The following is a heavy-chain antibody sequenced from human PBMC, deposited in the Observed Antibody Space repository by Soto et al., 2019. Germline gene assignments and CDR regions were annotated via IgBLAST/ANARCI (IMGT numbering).Heavy chain of an antibody. CDR3: ARDRSTWAQSYYGMDV. J-gene: IGHJ6*02. D-gene: IGHD1-26*01. V-gene: IGHV3-33*01. Sequence: QVQLVESGGGVVQPGRSLRLSCAASGFTFSSYGMHWVRQAPGKGLEWVAVIWYDGSNKYYADSVKGRFTISRDNSKNTLYLQMNSLRDEDTAVYYCARDRSTWAQSYYGMDVWGQGTTVTVSS. CDR1: GFTFSSYG. CDR2: IWYDGSNK.